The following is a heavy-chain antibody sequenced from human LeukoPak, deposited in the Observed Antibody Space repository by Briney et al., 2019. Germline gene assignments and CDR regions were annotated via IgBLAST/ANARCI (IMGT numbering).Heavy chain of an antibody. J-gene: IGHJ6*04. CDR3: ARVGAAAGTLYYYYGMDV. V-gene: IGHV1-2*02. CDR1: GYTFTGYY. Sequence: ASVKVSCKASGYTFTGYYMHWVRQAPGQGLEWMGWINPNSGGTNYAQKFQGRVTMTRDTSISTAYMELSRLRSDDTAVYYCARVGAAAGTLYYYYGMDVWGKGTTVTVSS. D-gene: IGHD6-13*01. CDR2: INPNSGGT.